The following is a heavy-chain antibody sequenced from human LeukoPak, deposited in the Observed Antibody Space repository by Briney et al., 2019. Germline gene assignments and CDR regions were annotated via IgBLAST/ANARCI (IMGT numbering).Heavy chain of an antibody. V-gene: IGHV3-66*01. Sequence: GGSLRLSCAASGFTFSNAWMTWVRQAPGKGLEWVSVIYSGGTTYYADSVKGRFTISRDNSKNTLYLQMNSLRAEDTAVYYCAREGVRYFDWFNLFDYWGQGTLVTVSS. D-gene: IGHD3-9*01. J-gene: IGHJ4*02. CDR1: GFTFSNAW. CDR2: IYSGGTT. CDR3: AREGVRYFDWFNLFDY.